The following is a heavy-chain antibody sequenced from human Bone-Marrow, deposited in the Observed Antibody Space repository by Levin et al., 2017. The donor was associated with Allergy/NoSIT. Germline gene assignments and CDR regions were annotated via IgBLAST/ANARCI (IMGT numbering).Heavy chain of an antibody. Sequence: PGGSLRLSCAASGFTFSFYWMHWVRQAPGKGLVWVSRIDSDGISPTYADSVKGRFTMSRDNTKKILYLEMNTLRAEDTAVYYCARDRFYGSGADPYYYAVDVWGQGTTVTVSS. J-gene: IGHJ6*02. CDR1: GFTFSFYW. D-gene: IGHD3-10*01. V-gene: IGHV3-74*01. CDR3: ARDRFYGSGADPYYYAVDV. CDR2: IDSDGISP.